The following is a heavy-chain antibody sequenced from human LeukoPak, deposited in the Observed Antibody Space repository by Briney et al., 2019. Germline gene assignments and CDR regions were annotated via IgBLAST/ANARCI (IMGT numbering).Heavy chain of an antibody. CDR2: ISYDRDNK. CDR1: GFMFSNFA. J-gene: IGHJ4*02. V-gene: IGHV3-30*18. D-gene: IGHD1-26*01. CDR3: AKQGATTEEDY. Sequence: GRSLRLSCAASGFMFSNFAIHWVRQAPGKGLEWVAVISYDRDNKYYADSVKGRFTISRDNSKNTLYLQMNSLRAEDTAVYYCAKQGATTEEDYWGQGTLVTVSS.